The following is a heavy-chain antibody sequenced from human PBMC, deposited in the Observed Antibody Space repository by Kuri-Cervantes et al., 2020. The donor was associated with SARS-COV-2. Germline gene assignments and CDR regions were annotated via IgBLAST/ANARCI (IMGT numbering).Heavy chain of an antibody. CDR3: ARGAGFCTNDICYTYYYYYMDV. CDR1: GGSISSYY. Sequence: SETLSLTCTVSGGSISSYYWSWIRQPPGKGLEYIGEVDHSGSTSYSPSLRSRVTISVDMSKNQFSLKLSSVTAADTAIYYCARGAGFCTNDICYTYYYYYMDVWGKGTTVTVSS. D-gene: IGHD2-8*01. CDR2: VDHSGST. J-gene: IGHJ6*03. V-gene: IGHV4-34*01.